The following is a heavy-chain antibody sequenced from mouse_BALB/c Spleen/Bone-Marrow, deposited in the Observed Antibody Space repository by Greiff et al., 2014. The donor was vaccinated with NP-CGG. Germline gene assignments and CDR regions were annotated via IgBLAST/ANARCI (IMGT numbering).Heavy chain of an antibody. J-gene: IGHJ2*01. CDR2: INPYNGGT. CDR3: AREATTGYYFDY. D-gene: IGHD1-1*01. V-gene: IGHV1-18*01. Sequence: EVQLQQSGPELVKPGASMKISCKAPGYSFTGYTMNWVKQSHGKNLEWIGLINPYNGGTNYNQKFKDKATLTVDKSSSTAYMELLSLTSEDSAVYYCAREATTGYYFDYWGQGTTLTVSS. CDR1: GYSFTGYT.